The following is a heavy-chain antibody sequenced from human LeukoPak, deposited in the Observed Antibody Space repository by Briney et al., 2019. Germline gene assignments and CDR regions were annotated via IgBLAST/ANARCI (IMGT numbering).Heavy chain of an antibody. CDR3: ARGGFSSGLDY. CDR1: GITFNNYW. D-gene: IGHD6-19*01. V-gene: IGHV3-74*01. Sequence: GGSLRLSCAASGITFNNYWLHWVRQAPGKGLVWVSRIDTDGSGTIYADSVKGRFTISRDNAKNALYLQMTSLRAEDTAVYYCARGGFSSGLDYWGQGILVTVST. CDR2: IDTDGSGT. J-gene: IGHJ4*02.